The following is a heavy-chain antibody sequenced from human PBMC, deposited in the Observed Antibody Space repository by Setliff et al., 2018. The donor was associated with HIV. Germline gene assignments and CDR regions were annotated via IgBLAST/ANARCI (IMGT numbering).Heavy chain of an antibody. CDR3: AREGGQGYSGSGSFYHRNFDL. D-gene: IGHD3-10*01. CDR2: INQSGNT. CDR1: GGSLSGYY. V-gene: IGHV4-34*01. J-gene: IGHJ2*01. Sequence: SETLSLTCAVYGGSLSGYYWSWVRQSPGRGLEWIGEINQSGNTNFNPSLKSRLIISVDTSKSQFSRKLTSVTAADTALYYCAREGGQGYSGSGSFYHRNFDLWGRGTLVTVSS.